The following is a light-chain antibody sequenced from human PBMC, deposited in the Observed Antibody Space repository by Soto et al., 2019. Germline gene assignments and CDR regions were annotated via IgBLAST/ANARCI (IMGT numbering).Light chain of an antibody. V-gene: IGLV1-36*01. Sequence: QSVLTQPPSVSEAPRQMVTISCSGTNSNIGNNAVNWYQQLPGKAPKLLIYFDDLLPSGVSDRFSGSKSGTSASLVISGLQSDDEADYYCAAWDDSLNGCVFGTGTKVTVL. CDR3: AAWDDSLNGCV. CDR2: FDD. CDR1: NSNIGNNA. J-gene: IGLJ1*01.